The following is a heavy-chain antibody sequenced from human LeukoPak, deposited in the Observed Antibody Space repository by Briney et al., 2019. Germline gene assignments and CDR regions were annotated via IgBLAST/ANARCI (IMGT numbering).Heavy chain of an antibody. Sequence: GGSLRLSCAASGFTFSSYGMHWVRQAPGKGLEWVAFIRYDGSNKHYADSVKGRFTISRDNSKNTLYLQMNSLRAEDTAVYYCAKDPHDNARWFDPWGQGTLVTVSS. CDR3: AKDPHDNARWFDP. V-gene: IGHV3-30*02. J-gene: IGHJ5*02. D-gene: IGHD3-9*01. CDR1: GFTFSSYG. CDR2: IRYDGSNK.